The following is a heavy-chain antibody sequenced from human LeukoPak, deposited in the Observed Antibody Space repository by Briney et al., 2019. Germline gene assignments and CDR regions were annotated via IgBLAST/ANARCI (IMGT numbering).Heavy chain of an antibody. D-gene: IGHD3-10*01. CDR2: INPNSGGT. Sequence: ASVKVSCKASGYTFTGYYMHWVRQAPGQGLEWMGRINPNSGGTNYAQKFQGRVTVTRDTSISTAYMELSRLRSDDTAVYYCARDRLRITMVRGVIGYWGQGTLVTVSS. CDR3: ARDRLRITMVRGVIGY. CDR1: GYTFTGYY. V-gene: IGHV1-2*06. J-gene: IGHJ4*02.